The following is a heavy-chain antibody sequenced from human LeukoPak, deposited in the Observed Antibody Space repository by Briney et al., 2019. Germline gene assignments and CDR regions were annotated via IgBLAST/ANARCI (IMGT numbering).Heavy chain of an antibody. Sequence: PGGSLRLSCEASGFTVSNNYMSWVRQAPGKGLEWVSYISTSSSTIYYADSVKGRFTISRDNSKNTLYLQMNSLRVEDTAVYYCAKDRQQWLVGGYFDYWGQGTLVTVSS. D-gene: IGHD6-19*01. V-gene: IGHV3-11*01. J-gene: IGHJ4*02. CDR2: ISTSSSTI. CDR1: GFTVSNNY. CDR3: AKDRQQWLVGGYFDY.